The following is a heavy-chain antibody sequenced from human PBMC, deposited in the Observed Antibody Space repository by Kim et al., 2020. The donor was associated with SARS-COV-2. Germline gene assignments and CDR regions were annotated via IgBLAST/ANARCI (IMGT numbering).Heavy chain of an antibody. CDR3: ARSSPYYYYMDV. V-gene: IGHV4-39*01. CDR2: IYYSGST. CDR1: GGSISSSSYY. J-gene: IGHJ6*03. Sequence: SETLSLTCTVSGGSISSSSYYWGWIRQPPGKGLEWIGSIYYSGSTYYNPSLKSRVTISVDTSKNQFSLKLSSVTAADTAVYYCARSSPYYYYMDVWGKGTTVTVSS.